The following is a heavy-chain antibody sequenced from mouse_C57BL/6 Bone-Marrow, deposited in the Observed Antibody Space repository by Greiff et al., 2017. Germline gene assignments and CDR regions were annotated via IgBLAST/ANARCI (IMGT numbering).Heavy chain of an antibody. J-gene: IGHJ3*01. CDR2: IYPGNSDT. Sequence: VQLQQSGTVLARPGASVKMSCKTSGYTFTSYWMHWVKQRPGQGLEWIGAIYPGNSDTSYNQKFKGKAKLTAVTSASTAYMELSSLTNEDSAVYYCTRPDGDYPAWFAYWGQGTLVTVSA. D-gene: IGHD2-13*01. CDR3: TRPDGDYPAWFAY. V-gene: IGHV1-5*01. CDR1: GYTFTSYW.